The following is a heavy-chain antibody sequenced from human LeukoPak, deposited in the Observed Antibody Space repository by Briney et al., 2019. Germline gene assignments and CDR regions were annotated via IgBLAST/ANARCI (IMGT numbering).Heavy chain of an antibody. CDR1: SYTFTNYD. CDR3: ARFTPRLTREKFDY. Sequence: GASVNVSCKAFSYTFTNYDSNWVRQAPGQGLEWIGGISAYNCNTRYAQKFEGRVTRTTDTSTSTAYMELRSLRSDHTAVYYCARFTPRLTREKFDYWGQGTLVTVSS. CDR2: ISAYNCNT. D-gene: IGHD3-10*01. J-gene: IGHJ4*02. V-gene: IGHV1-18*01.